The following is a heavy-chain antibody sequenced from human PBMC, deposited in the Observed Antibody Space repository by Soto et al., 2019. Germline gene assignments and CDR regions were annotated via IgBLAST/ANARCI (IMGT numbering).Heavy chain of an antibody. J-gene: IGHJ4*02. D-gene: IGHD6-13*01. CDR2: ISYDGSNK. V-gene: IGHV3-30*18. CDR3: AKETYSSSWYTGY. CDR1: GFTFSSYV. Sequence: GGSLRLSCAASGFTFSSYVMHWVRQAPGKGLEWVAVISYDGSNKYYADSVKGRFTISRDNSKNTLYLQMNSLRAEDTAVYYCAKETYSSSWYTGYSGQGTLVTVSS.